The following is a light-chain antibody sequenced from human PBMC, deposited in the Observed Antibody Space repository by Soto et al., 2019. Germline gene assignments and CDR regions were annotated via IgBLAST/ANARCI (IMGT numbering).Light chain of an antibody. J-gene: IGKJ1*01. CDR1: QSIGTS. Sequence: DIQMTQSPSTLSASVGDGVTITCRASQSIGTSLAWYQQKPGKAPKLLIFDASSLERGVPSRFSGSGSGTAFTLTIRSLQPDDFSTYYCQQYNGYSRTFGQGTKVDIK. CDR3: QQYNGYSRT. V-gene: IGKV1-5*01. CDR2: DAS.